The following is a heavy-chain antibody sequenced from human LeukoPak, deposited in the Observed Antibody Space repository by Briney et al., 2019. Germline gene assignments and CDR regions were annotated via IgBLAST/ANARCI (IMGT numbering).Heavy chain of an antibody. D-gene: IGHD3-10*01. J-gene: IGHJ5*02. CDR3: ARGPLMVQTMVRGQNRGNWFDP. CDR2: IWYDGSNK. V-gene: IGHV3-33*01. Sequence: PGGPLRLSCAASGFTFSSYGMHWVRQAPGKGLEWVAVIWYDGSNKYYADSVKGRFTITRDNSKNTLYLQMNSLRAEDTAVYYCARGPLMVQTMVRGQNRGNWFDPWGQGTLVTVSS. CDR1: GFTFSSYG.